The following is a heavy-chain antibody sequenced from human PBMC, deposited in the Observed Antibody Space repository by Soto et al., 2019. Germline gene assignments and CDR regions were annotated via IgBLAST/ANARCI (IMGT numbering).Heavy chain of an antibody. CDR1: GFTFSDYY. V-gene: IGHV3-11*01. J-gene: IGHJ3*02. D-gene: IGHD6-6*01. Sequence: GESLKISCAASGFTFSDYYMSWIRQAPGKGLEWVSYISSSGSTIYYADSVKGRFTISRDNAKNSLYLQMNSLRAEDTAVYYCARGGIAARPGAFDIWGQGTMVTVSS. CDR2: ISSSGSTI. CDR3: ARGGIAARPGAFDI.